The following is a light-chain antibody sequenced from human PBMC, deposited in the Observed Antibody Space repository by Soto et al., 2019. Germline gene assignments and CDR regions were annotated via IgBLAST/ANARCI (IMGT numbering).Light chain of an antibody. V-gene: IGKV1-39*01. J-gene: IGKJ1*01. CDR3: QQGYSTPLT. CDR1: QGISTF. CDR2: AAS. Sequence: DIQMTQSPSSLSASVGDRVALTCQASQGISTFLNWYQQKPGKAPKLLIYAASNLQSGVPSRFSASGSGTDFTLTLNSLQPEDFATYYCQQGYSTPLTFGQGTKVDIK.